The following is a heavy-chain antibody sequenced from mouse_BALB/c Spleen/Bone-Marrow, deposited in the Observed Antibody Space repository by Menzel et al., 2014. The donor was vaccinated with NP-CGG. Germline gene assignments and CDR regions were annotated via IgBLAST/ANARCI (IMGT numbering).Heavy chain of an antibody. Sequence: QVQLQQSGAELVKPGASVKMSCKASGYTFTSYWMHWVKQRPGQGLEWIGTIDPSDSYTSYNQKFKGKATLTVDTPSSTAYMQLSSLTSEDSAVYYCTREDYGYWGQGTTLTVSS. CDR3: TREDYGY. V-gene: IGHV1S127*01. CDR1: GYTFTSYW. J-gene: IGHJ2*01. D-gene: IGHD2-4*01. CDR2: IDPSDSYT.